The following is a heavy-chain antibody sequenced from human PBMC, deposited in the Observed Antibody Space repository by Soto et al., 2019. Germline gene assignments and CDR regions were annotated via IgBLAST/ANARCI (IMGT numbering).Heavy chain of an antibody. D-gene: IGHD3-10*01. CDR3: TAPRDEYGSGVSWFTYGMDI. Sequence: GGSLRLSCLASGFTFSDYAMTWVRHVPGRGLEWVASLDGAGGSTYYAASVRGRFTISRDNSQNTLFLQMKRLTVDDTAIYYCTAPRDEYGSGVSWFTYGMDIWGQGTTVTAP. V-gene: IGHV3-23*01. CDR1: GFTFSDYA. CDR2: LDGAGGST. J-gene: IGHJ6*02.